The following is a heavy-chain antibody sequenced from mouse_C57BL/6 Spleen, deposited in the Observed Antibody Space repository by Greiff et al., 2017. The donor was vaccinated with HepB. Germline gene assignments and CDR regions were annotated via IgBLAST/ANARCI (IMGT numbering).Heavy chain of an antibody. Sequence: DVHLVESGGGLVKPGGSLKLSCAASGFTFSDYGMHWVRQAPEKGLEWVAYISSGSSTIYYADTVKGRFTISRDNAKNTLFLQMTSLRSEDTAMYYCARPPYYYYAMDYWGQGTSVTVSS. J-gene: IGHJ4*01. D-gene: IGHD1-1*01. CDR2: ISSGSSTI. CDR1: GFTFSDYG. CDR3: ARPPYYYYAMDY. V-gene: IGHV5-17*01.